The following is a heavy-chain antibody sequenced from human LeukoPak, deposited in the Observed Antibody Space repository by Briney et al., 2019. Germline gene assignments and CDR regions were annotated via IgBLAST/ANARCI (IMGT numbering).Heavy chain of an antibody. J-gene: IGHJ4*02. D-gene: IGHD7-27*01. CDR2: IYSSRSS. Sequence: PSETLSLTCAVSGDSISSATHYWSWTRQPAGKGLESIGLIYSSRSSNYHPSLKSRVSIAVDTSKNQVSLKLSSVTAADTAVYYCARFLNWVFDNWGQGTPVTVSS. CDR3: ARFLNWVFDN. V-gene: IGHV4-61*02. CDR1: GDSISSATHY.